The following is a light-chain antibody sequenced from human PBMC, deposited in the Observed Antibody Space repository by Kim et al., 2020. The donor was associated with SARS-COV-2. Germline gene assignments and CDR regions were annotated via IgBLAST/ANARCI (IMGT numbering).Light chain of an antibody. CDR2: AAS. J-gene: IGKJ1*01. CDR1: QGISNY. Sequence: ASVGDRVTIACRASQGISNYLAWYQQKPGKVPKLLIYAASTLQSGVPSRFSGSGSGTDFTLTISSLQPEDVATYYCQKYYSAPPTFGQGTKVDIK. CDR3: QKYYSAPPT. V-gene: IGKV1-27*01.